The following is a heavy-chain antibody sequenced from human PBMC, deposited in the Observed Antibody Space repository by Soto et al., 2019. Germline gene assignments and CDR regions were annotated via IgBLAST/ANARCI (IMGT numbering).Heavy chain of an antibody. J-gene: IGHJ4*02. V-gene: IGHV3-30*18. CDR3: AKDTNSWIQLWEAVDY. CDR2: ISYDGSNK. Sequence: QVQLVESGGGMVQPGRSLRLSCAASGFTFSSYGMHWVRQAPGKGLEWVAVISYDGSNKYYADSVKGRFTISRDNSKNTLYLQMNSLRAEDTAVYYCAKDTNSWIQLWEAVDYWGQGTLVTVSS. D-gene: IGHD5-18*01. CDR1: GFTFSSYG.